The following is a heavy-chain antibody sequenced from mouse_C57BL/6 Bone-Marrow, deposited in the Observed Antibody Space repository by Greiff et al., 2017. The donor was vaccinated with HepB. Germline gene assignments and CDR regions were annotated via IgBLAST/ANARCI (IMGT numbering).Heavy chain of an antibody. CDR3: AGSSYGYYAMDY. J-gene: IGHJ4*01. D-gene: IGHD1-1*01. Sequence: QVQLKQPGAELVKPGASVKMSCKASGYTFTSYWITWVKQRPGQGLEWIGDIYPGSGSTNYNEKFKSKATLTVDTSSSTAYMQLSSLTSEDSAVYYWAGSSYGYYAMDYWGQGTSVTVSS. CDR2: IYPGSGST. V-gene: IGHV1-55*01. CDR1: GYTFTSYW.